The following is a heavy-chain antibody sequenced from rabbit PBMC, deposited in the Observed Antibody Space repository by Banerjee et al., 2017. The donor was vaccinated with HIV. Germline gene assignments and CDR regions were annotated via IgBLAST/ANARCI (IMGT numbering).Heavy chain of an antibody. CDR3: ARGTGSSGWGGDL. D-gene: IGHD4-1*01. J-gene: IGHJ3*01. V-gene: IGHV1S45*01. CDR2: IYGGSSGST. CDR1: GFSFSSSQY. Sequence: QEQLVVSGGGLVKPGASLTLTCTASGFSFSSSQYMWWVRQAPGKGLEWIGCIYGGSSGSTYYASWVNGRFTISKTSSTTVTLQMTSLTAADTATYFCARGTGSSGWGGDLWGQGTLVTVS.